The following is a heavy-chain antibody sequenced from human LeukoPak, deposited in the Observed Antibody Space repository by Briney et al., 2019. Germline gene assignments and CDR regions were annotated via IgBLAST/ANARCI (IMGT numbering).Heavy chain of an antibody. J-gene: IGHJ4*02. CDR1: GGTFSSYG. CDR3: ARDPLLYYHGSGSDYFDY. Sequence: ASVKVSCKASGGTFSSYGISWVRQAPGQGLEWMGWISAYNGNTNYAQKLQGRVTMTTDTSTSTAYMELRSLRSDDTAVYYCARDPLLYYHGSGSDYFDYWGQGTLVTVSS. CDR2: ISAYNGNT. V-gene: IGHV1-18*01. D-gene: IGHD3-10*01.